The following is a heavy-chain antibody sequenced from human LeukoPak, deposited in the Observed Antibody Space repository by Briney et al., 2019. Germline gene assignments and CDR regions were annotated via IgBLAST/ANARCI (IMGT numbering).Heavy chain of an antibody. Sequence: GESLKISCKGSGYSFTSYWIGWVRHMPGKGLEWMGIIYPGDSDTRYSPSFQGQVTISADKSISTAYLQWSSLKASDTAMYYCARSLYCSSTSCHLMSYFDYWGQGTLVTVSS. D-gene: IGHD2-2*01. CDR2: IYPGDSDT. J-gene: IGHJ4*02. CDR1: GYSFTSYW. CDR3: ARSLYCSSTSCHLMSYFDY. V-gene: IGHV5-51*01.